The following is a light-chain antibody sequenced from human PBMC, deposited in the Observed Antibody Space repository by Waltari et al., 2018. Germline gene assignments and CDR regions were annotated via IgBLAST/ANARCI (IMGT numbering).Light chain of an antibody. J-gene: IGKJ3*01. V-gene: IGKV4-1*01. CDR1: QSVLYSPNNKNY. CDR3: LQYSTTPRT. CDR2: WAS. Sequence: DTVLTQSPDSLAVSLGERATINCKSSQSVLYSPNNKNYLAWYQHKEGQPPKLPIYWASTRESGVPDRFSGSESGTDFTLTISSLQAEDVAVYYCLQYSTTPRTFGPGTKVEIK.